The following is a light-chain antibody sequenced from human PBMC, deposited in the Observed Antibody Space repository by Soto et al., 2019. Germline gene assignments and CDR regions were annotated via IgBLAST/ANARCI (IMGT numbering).Light chain of an antibody. J-gene: IGLJ1*01. CDR2: EVS. Sequence: QSALTQPPSASGSPGQSVTISCTGTSSDVGGYNYVSWYQQHPGKAPKLMIYEVSKRPSGVPDRISGSKSGNASSLTASELRAEDEADYSCCSYAGSAYGSGTVTKHTLL. CDR1: SSDVGGYNY. CDR3: CSYAGSAYG. V-gene: IGLV2-8*01.